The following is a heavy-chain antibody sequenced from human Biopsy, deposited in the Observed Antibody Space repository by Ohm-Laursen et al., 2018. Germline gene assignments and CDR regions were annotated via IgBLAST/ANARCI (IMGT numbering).Heavy chain of an antibody. CDR2: ISPKSGDT. V-gene: IGHV1-2*02. CDR3: ALQSVAQMKNFDY. Sequence: SVKVSCKASGFSFAGYYIHWVRQAPGQGLEWMGWISPKSGDTNYAHKFQGNITMTRDTSMSTTYMEMSRLRCDDTAVYYCALQSVAQMKNFDYWGQGTLVTVSS. D-gene: IGHD6-19*01. J-gene: IGHJ4*02. CDR1: GFSFAGYY.